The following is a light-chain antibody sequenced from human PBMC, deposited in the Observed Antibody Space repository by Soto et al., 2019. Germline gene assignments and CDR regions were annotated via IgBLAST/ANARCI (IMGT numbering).Light chain of an antibody. J-gene: IGKJ2*02. CDR3: MQALQTHPCT. CDR2: LGS. V-gene: IGKV2-28*01. Sequence: DIVMTQSPLSLPVTPGEPASISCRSSQSLLHSNGYNYLDWYLQKPGQSPQLLIYLGSNRASGVPDRFSGSGSGTDFTLKISRVEAEDVGVYYCMQALQTHPCTFGQGTKLEIK. CDR1: QSLLHSNGYNY.